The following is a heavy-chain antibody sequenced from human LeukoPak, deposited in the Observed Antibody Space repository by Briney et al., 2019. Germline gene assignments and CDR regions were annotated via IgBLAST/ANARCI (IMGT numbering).Heavy chain of an antibody. V-gene: IGHV3-23*01. CDR2: ISGSGGST. CDR1: GFTFSNYG. J-gene: IGHJ1*01. CDR3: AKDQAGIAAASYFQH. Sequence: PGGSLRLSCAASGFTFSNYGMSWVRQAPGKGLEWVSSISGSGGSTYYADSVKGRFTISRDNSKNTLYLQMNSLRAEDTAVYYCAKDQAGIAAASYFQHWGQGTLVTVSS. D-gene: IGHD6-13*01.